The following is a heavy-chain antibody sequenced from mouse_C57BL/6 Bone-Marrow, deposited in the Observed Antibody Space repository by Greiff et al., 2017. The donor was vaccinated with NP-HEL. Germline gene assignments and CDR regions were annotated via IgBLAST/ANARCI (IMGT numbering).Heavy chain of an antibody. CDR1: GFTFSSYA. D-gene: IGHD2-14*01. CDR3: ARGSTTTHYYAMDY. CDR2: ISDGGSYT. V-gene: IGHV5-4*01. J-gene: IGHJ4*01. Sequence: EVQLVESGGGLVKPGGSLKLSCAASGFTFSSYAMSWVRQTPEKRLEWVATISDGGSYTYYPDNVKGRFTISRDNAKNNLYLQMSHLKSEDTAMYYCARGSTTTHYYAMDYWGQGTSDTVSS.